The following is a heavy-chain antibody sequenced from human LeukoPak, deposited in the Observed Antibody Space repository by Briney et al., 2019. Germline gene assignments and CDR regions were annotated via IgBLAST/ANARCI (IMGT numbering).Heavy chain of an antibody. D-gene: IGHD4-17*01. CDR2: IYPGDSDT. Sequence: GESLKISCKGSGYSFTSYWIGWVRQMPGKGLEWMGIIYPGDSDTRYSPSFQGQVTISADKSISTAYLQWSGLKASDTAMYYCARHPTTVTTRGLIDYWGQGTLVTVSS. J-gene: IGHJ4*02. V-gene: IGHV5-51*01. CDR1: GYSFTSYW. CDR3: ARHPTTVTTRGLIDY.